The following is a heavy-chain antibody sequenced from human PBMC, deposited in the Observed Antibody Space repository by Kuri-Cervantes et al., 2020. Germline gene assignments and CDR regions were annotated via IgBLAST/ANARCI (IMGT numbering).Heavy chain of an antibody. V-gene: IGHV3-21*03. Sequence: GGSLRLSCAASGFTFNYYYMSGVRQAPGKGLEWVSSISSSGRYIYYADSVRGRFTISRDNAKNSLYLQMNSLKTEDTAVYYCTTDSFYGDYGRRDYWGQGTLVTVSS. CDR3: TTDSFYGDYGRRDY. CDR1: GFTFNYYY. J-gene: IGHJ4*02. CDR2: ISSSGRYI. D-gene: IGHD4-17*01.